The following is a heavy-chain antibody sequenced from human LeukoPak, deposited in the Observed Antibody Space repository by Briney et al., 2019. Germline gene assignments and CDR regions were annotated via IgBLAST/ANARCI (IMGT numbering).Heavy chain of an antibody. J-gene: IGHJ4*02. D-gene: IGHD3-10*01. CDR1: GCTFTYFY. CDR2: INPNNGAT. CDR3: ARDGYGSGSFFSDY. V-gene: IGHV1-2*02. Sequence: GASVKVSCKASGCTFTYFYIHWVRQAPGQGLEWVGWINPNNGATNYAQKFQGRVTMTRDTSISTIYMEVSRLRSDDTAVYFCARDGYGSGSFFSDYWGQGTLVTVSS.